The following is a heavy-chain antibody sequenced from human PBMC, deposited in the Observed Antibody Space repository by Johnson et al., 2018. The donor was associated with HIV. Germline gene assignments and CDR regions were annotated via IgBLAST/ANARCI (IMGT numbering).Heavy chain of an antibody. D-gene: IGHD1-26*01. CDR1: GFTFDDYA. J-gene: IGHJ3*02. Sequence: VQLVESGGGVVQPGRSLRLSCAASGFTFDDYAMHWVRQAPGKGLEWVSGISWNSGSIGYADSVKGRFTVSRDNSKNTVYLQMNSLRDEDTAVYYCAVWELGLGIDFDIWGQGTMVTVSS. CDR2: ISWNSGSI. CDR3: AVWELGLGIDFDI. V-gene: IGHV3-9*01.